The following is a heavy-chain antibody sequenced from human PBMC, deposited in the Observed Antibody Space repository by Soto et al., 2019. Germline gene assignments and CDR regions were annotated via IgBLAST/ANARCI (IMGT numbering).Heavy chain of an antibody. CDR2: VYQSGTT. V-gene: IGHV4-4*02. CDR1: GDSISSNNW. J-gene: IGHJ4*02. D-gene: IGHD1-26*01. Sequence: QVQLQESGPGLVKPSETLSLTCSVSGDSISSNNWWSWVRQPPGKGLEWIGEVYQSGTTNYNPSLKSRFTMSVDTSKNQFSLNLRSVTAADTAVYYCARDGSGSPGAADHWGQGTLVTVSS. CDR3: ARDGSGSPGAADH.